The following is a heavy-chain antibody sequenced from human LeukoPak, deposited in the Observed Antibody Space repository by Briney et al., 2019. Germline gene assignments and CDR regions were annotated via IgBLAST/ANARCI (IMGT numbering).Heavy chain of an antibody. Sequence: YPGGSLRLSCAASGFTFSSYWMIWFRQAPGKGLEWVANIKKDGSEKYCVDYVKGRCTIYRDNAKNSLYLQMKSLRAEETDVYYCAREIFGVVSYGMDLWGQGNTVTVSS. D-gene: IGHD3-3*01. CDR1: GFTFSSYW. CDR3: AREIFGVVSYGMDL. J-gene: IGHJ6*02. V-gene: IGHV3-7*01. CDR2: IKKDGSEK.